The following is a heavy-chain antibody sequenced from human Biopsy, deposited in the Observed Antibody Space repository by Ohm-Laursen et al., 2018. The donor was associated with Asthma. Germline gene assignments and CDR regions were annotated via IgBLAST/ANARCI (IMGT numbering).Heavy chain of an antibody. Sequence: SLRLSCAASGFTVSSNGMSWVRQPPGKGLEWVSVIYSGGGTFYPDSVKGRFTISRDNSKNTVYLQMNSLRVADTAVYYCPKDVFPGWELRRGPDYWGQGTLVTVSS. CDR2: IYSGGGT. D-gene: IGHD1-26*01. V-gene: IGHV3-53*03. CDR1: GFTVSSNG. CDR3: PKDVFPGWELRRGPDY. J-gene: IGHJ4*02.